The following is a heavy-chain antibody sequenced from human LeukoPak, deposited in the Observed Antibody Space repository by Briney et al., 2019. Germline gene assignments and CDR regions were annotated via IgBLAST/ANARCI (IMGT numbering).Heavy chain of an antibody. CDR3: ARGLYSSGWYFDY. J-gene: IGHJ4*02. Sequence: GGSLRLSCAASRFTISSNYMSWVRQAPGKGLDWVSVISSGGSTYYSDSVKGRFTISRDNSKNTLYLQMNTLRAEDTAVYYCARGLYSSGWYFDYWGQGTLVAVSS. D-gene: IGHD6-19*01. CDR2: ISSGGST. CDR1: RFTISSNY. V-gene: IGHV3-66*01.